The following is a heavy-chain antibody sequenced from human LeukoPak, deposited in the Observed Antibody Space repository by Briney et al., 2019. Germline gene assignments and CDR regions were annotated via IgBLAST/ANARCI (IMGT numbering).Heavy chain of an antibody. V-gene: IGHV3-23*01. J-gene: IGHJ3*02. CDR3: TRGRRGVFNDAFDI. CDR2: ISGRGDNT. Sequence: GGSLRLSCAASGFTFRTYDMNCVRQAPGKGLEWVAAISGRGDNTYYVDSVKGRFTISRDNSRNTLYLHLNSLRAEDTAIHYCTRGRRGVFNDAFDIWGQGTVVTVSS. D-gene: IGHD3-10*01. CDR1: GFTFRTYD.